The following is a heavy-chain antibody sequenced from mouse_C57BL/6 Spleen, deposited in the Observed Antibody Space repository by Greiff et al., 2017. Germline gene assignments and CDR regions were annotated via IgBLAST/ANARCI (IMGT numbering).Heavy chain of an antibody. CDR2: ISSGGDYI. J-gene: IGHJ2*01. D-gene: IGHD2-3*01. Sequence: EVQLVESGEGLVKPGGSLKLSCAASGFTFSSYAMSWVRQTPEKRLEWVAYISSGGDYIYYADTVKGRFTISRDNARHTLYLKMSSLKSEDTARYKWKKDGEVLEYWGKGTTLTVSS. V-gene: IGHV5-9-1*02. CDR3: KKDGEVLEY. CDR1: GFTFSSYA.